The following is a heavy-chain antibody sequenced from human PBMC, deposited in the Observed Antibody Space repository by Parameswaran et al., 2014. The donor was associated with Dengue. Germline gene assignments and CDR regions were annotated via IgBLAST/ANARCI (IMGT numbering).Heavy chain of an antibody. V-gene: IGHV5-51*01. CDR3: ARLDTAMANYYYYGMDV. Sequence: VRQMPGKGLEWMGIIYPGDSDTRYSPSFQGQVTISADKSISTAYLQWSSLKASDTAMYYCARLDTAMANYYYYGMDVWGQGTTVTVSS. CDR2: IYPGDSDT. J-gene: IGHJ6*02. D-gene: IGHD5-18*01.